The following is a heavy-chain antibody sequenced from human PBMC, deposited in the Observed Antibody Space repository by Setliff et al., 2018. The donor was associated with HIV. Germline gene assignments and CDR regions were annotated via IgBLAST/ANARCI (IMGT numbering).Heavy chain of an antibody. J-gene: IGHJ4*02. CDR1: GFAFSGHQ. CDR2: IKQDGSEK. V-gene: IGHV3-7*01. Sequence: PGGSLRLSCAASGFAFSGHQMSWVRQAPGKGLEWVAKIKQDGSEKYYVDSVKGRFTISRDNAKNSLYLQLNSLRVEDTAMYYCTPQWPVGYWGQGTPVTVSS. D-gene: IGHD6-19*01. CDR3: TPQWPVGY.